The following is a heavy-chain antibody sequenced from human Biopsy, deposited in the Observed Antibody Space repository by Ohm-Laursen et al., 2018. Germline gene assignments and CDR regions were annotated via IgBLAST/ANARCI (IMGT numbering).Heavy chain of an antibody. CDR1: GYTFTGYH. CDR3: TTGGYYYDSLAYYYWFDP. Sequence: SVKVSCKASGYTFTGYHVHWVRQAPGQGLEWMGWINAKTGDTNYAQKFQGRVTMTRDTSISTAYVDLSSLRSDDTAVYYCTTGGYYYDSLAYYYWFDPWGQGTLVTVSS. CDR2: INAKTGDT. J-gene: IGHJ5*02. V-gene: IGHV1-2*02. D-gene: IGHD3-22*01.